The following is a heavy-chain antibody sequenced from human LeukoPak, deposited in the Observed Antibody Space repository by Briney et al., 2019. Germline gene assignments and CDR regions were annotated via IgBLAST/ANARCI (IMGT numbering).Heavy chain of an antibody. Sequence: SETLSLTCTVSGASISSHYWSWIRQPPGKGLEWIGYIYYSGSTNYNPSLKSRVTISVDTPKNQFSLKLRSVTAADTAVYYCARDGGGLRPLDYWGQGTLVTVSS. CDR2: IYYSGST. CDR1: GASISSHY. D-gene: IGHD5-12*01. CDR3: ARDGGGLRPLDY. J-gene: IGHJ4*02. V-gene: IGHV4-59*11.